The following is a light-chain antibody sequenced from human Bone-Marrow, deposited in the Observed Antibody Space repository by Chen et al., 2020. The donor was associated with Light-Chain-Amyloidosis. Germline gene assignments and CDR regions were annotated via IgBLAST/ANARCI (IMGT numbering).Light chain of an antibody. Sequence: QSALTQPASVSGSPGQSITISCTGTSSDVGGCNYVSWYQQHPGKAPKLMIYDVSNRPSGVSTRFSGTKSGNTSSLTISGLQAEDEADYYCSSYTSSSVVFGGGTKLTVL. J-gene: IGLJ2*01. CDR2: DVS. CDR3: SSYTSSSVV. V-gene: IGLV2-14*01. CDR1: SSDVGGCNY.